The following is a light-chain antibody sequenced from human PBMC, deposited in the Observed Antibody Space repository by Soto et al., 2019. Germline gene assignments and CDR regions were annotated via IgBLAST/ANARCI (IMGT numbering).Light chain of an antibody. J-gene: IGKJ1*01. V-gene: IGKV3-20*01. CDR3: QQYGSSPV. Sequence: EIVLTQSPGTLSLSPGERATLSCRAGQSVSSSYLAWYQQKPGQAPRLLIYGASSRATGIPDRFSGSGSGTDFTLTISRLEPEDFAVYYCQQYGSSPVFGQGTKVDIK. CDR2: GAS. CDR1: QSVSSSY.